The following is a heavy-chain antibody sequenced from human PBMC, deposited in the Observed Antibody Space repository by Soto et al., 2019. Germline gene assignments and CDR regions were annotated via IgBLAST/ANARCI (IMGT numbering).Heavy chain of an antibody. V-gene: IGHV1-69*01. Sequence: QVQLVQSGAEVRKPGSSVRVSCKASGGSFNRHTISWVRQAPGQGLEWMGGIIPIFGTANHAQKFQGGVPIIADESTSTVYMELSSLRSDDTAIYYCARGWGYDSTDYYYAYWRQGTLVIVSS. CDR2: IIPIFGTA. CDR3: ARGWGYDSTDYYYAY. D-gene: IGHD3-22*01. J-gene: IGHJ4*02. CDR1: GGSFNRHT.